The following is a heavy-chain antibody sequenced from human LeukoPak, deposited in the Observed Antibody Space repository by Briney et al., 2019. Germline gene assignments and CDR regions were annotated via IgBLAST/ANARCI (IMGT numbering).Heavy chain of an antibody. V-gene: IGHV1-24*01. D-gene: IGHD1-1*01. CDR3: AKDVSGTTWSLWVNYYYYYMDV. J-gene: IGHJ6*03. CDR2: FDPEDGET. Sequence: GASVKVSCKVSGYTLTELSMHWVRQAPGKGLEWMGGFDPEDGETIYAQKFQGRVTMTEDTSTDTAYMELSSLRSEDTAVYYCAKDVSGTTWSLWVNYYYYYMDVWGKGTTVTISS. CDR1: GYTLTELS.